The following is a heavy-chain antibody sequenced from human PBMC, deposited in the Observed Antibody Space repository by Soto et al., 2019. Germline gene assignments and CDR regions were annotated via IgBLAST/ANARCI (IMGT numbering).Heavy chain of an antibody. Sequence: PLSLTCTVSKGCIRAYYWNWIRQPAGKGLEWIGRIYSTGSTYYNPSLKSRIAMSVDTSKNQFSLKLTSVTAADAAMYYCAISSPRGEQLFFAFWGQRSLVIVSS. V-gene: IGHV4-4*07. CDR2: IYSTGST. CDR3: AISSPRGEQLFFAF. J-gene: IGHJ1*01. D-gene: IGHD1-26*01. CDR1: KGCIRAYY.